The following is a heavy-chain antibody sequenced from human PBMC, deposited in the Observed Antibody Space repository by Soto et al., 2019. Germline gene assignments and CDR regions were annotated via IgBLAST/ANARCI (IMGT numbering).Heavy chain of an antibody. Sequence: EVQLLESGGGLVQPGGSLGLSCAASGFTFSSYAMSWVRQAPGKGLEWVSAIGGYTGNTYYADSVKDRFIISRDHSKTTLYLQMNSLRAEDTAVYYCAKFYCTITSCSFFDYWGQGTLVTVSS. V-gene: IGHV3-23*01. D-gene: IGHD2-2*01. CDR3: AKFYCTITSCSFFDY. CDR1: GFTFSSYA. J-gene: IGHJ4*02. CDR2: IGGYTGNT.